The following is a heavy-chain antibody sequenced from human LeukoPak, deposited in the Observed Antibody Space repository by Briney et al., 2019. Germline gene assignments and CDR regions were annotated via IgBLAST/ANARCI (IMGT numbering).Heavy chain of an antibody. J-gene: IGHJ4*02. V-gene: IGHV1-3*01. CDR3: ARQMPLGEFDY. D-gene: IGHD2-2*01. Sequence: ASVKVSCKASGYTFTTYAMHWVRQAPGQRLEWMGWISGGNGNTRYSQKFQGRVTFTRDTSASTAYMELSSLRSEDTAVYYCARQMPLGEFDYWGQRTLATVSS. CDR2: ISGGNGNT. CDR1: GYTFTTYA.